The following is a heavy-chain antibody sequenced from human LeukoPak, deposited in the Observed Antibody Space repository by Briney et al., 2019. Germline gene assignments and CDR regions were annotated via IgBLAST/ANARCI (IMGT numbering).Heavy chain of an antibody. Sequence: ASVKVSCKASGYTFTSYGISWVRQAPGQGLEWMGGIIPIFGTANYAQKFQGRVTITADESTSTAYMELSSLRSEDTAVYYCAREEMATGGPFDYWGQGTLVTVSS. CDR2: IIPIFGTA. CDR1: GYTFTSYG. D-gene: IGHD5-24*01. CDR3: AREEMATGGPFDY. V-gene: IGHV1-69*13. J-gene: IGHJ4*02.